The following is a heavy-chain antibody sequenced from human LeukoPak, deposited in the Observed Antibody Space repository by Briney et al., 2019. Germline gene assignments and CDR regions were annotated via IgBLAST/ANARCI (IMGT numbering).Heavy chain of an antibody. CDR3: AKDGSMVTTYFDY. CDR2: ISGSGGSA. Sequence: GGSLRLSCAPSVVSSSRSAVSWVRHASQGRVWCVSAISGSGGSAYYADSLKGRSTISRDNSKNTPYLQMNSMRAEDTAVYYCAKDGSMVTTYFDYWGQGTLVTVSS. V-gene: IGHV3-23*01. CDR1: VVSSSRSA. J-gene: IGHJ4*02. D-gene: IGHD4-17*01.